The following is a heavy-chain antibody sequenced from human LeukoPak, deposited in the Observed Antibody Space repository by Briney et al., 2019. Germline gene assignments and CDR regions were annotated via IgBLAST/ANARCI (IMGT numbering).Heavy chain of an antibody. CDR1: GGSISSHY. V-gene: IGHV4-59*11. CDR2: LYYSGST. D-gene: IGHD3-10*01. CDR3: ARGGTVRYGSGISWFDP. Sequence: SETLSLTSTVPGGSISSHYWSWIRQPPGKGLEWIGYLYYSGSTNYNPSLKSRVTISVDTSKNQFSLKLSSVTAADTAVYYCARGGTVRYGSGISWFDPWGQGTLVTVSS. J-gene: IGHJ5*02.